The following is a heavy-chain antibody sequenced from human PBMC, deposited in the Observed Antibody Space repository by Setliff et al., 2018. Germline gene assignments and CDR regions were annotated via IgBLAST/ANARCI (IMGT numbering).Heavy chain of an antibody. Sequence: PSETLSLTCAVSVYSISRDCHWGWIRQPPGKGLEWIGSIYYSGNTYYNASLKGRVTISGDTSKNQFSLKLTAVTAADTAIYYCARHRAVAGAYYFDFWGQGTQVTAP. D-gene: IGHD6-19*01. J-gene: IGHJ4*02. V-gene: IGHV4-38-2*01. CDR3: ARHRAVAGAYYFDF. CDR2: IYYSGNT. CDR1: VYSISRDCH.